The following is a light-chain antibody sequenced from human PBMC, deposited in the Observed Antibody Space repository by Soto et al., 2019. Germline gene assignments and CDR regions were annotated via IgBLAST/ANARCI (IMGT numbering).Light chain of an antibody. CDR2: GAS. V-gene: IGKV3-15*01. CDR3: QQYNNWPAT. Sequence: ILXRQSPSTXSXPXFEXXXLSWRASQSVSSNLAWYQQKPGQAPRLLIYGASTRATGIPARFSGSGSGTEFTLTISSLQSEDFAVYYCQQYNNWPATFGQGTKVDIK. CDR1: QSVSSN. J-gene: IGKJ1*01.